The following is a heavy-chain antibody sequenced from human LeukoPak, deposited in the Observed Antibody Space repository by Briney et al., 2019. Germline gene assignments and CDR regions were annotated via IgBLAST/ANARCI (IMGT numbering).Heavy chain of an antibody. CDR2: IIPILGIA. J-gene: IGHJ4*02. D-gene: IGHD3-3*01. V-gene: IGHV1-69*02. Sequence: VASVKVSCKASGGTFSSYTISWVRQAPGQGPEWMGRIIPILGIANYAQKFQGRVTITADKSTSTAYMELSSLRSEDTAVYYCARAEAITIFLDLGHWGQGTLVTVSS. CDR1: GGTFSSYT. CDR3: ARAEAITIFLDLGH.